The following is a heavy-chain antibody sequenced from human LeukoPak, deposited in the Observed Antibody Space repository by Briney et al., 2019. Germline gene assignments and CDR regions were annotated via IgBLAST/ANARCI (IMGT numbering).Heavy chain of an antibody. V-gene: IGHV3-23*01. Sequence: GGSLRLSCAASGFTLSSYAMSWVRQGPGKGREWVSAISVSGNTYHTDSVKGRFTISRDKSKNTRYLQRNSLRAGDAAVYYCAKAPVTTCSGAYCYPFDYWSQGTLVTVSS. D-gene: IGHD2-15*01. CDR2: ISVSGNT. CDR3: AKAPVTTCSGAYCYPFDY. CDR1: GFTLSSYA. J-gene: IGHJ4*02.